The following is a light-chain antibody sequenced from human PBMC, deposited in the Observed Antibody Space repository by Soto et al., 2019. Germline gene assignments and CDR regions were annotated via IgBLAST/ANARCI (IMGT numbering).Light chain of an antibody. CDR2: EVS. CDR3: SSYTSSSTPV. Sequence: QSVLTQPASVSGSPGQSFTISCTGTSSDVGGYNYVSWYQQHPGKAPKLMIYEVSNRPSGVSNRFSGSKSGNTASLTISGLQAEDEADYYCSSYTSSSTPVFGGGTKLTVL. CDR1: SSDVGGYNY. V-gene: IGLV2-14*01. J-gene: IGLJ2*01.